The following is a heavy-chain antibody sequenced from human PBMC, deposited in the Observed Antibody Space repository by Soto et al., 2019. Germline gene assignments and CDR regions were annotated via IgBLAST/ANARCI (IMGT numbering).Heavy chain of an antibody. V-gene: IGHV1-69*06. CDR3: ARDSIVYCSGGSCYRSAEFDY. CDR1: GGTFSSYA. CDR2: IIPIFGTA. Sequence: QVQLVQSGAEVKKPGSSVKVSCKASGGTFSSYAISWVRQAPGQGLEWMGGIIPIFGTANYAQKFQGRVTITADKSTSTAYMELSSLRSEDTAVYYCARDSIVYCSGGSCYRSAEFDYWGHGTLVIVSS. D-gene: IGHD2-15*01. J-gene: IGHJ4*01.